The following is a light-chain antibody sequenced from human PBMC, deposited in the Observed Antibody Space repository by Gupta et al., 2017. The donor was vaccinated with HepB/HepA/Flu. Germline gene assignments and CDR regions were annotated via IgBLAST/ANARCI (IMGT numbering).Light chain of an antibody. CDR1: SSNIGSNT. V-gene: IGLV1-44*01. CDR3: TAWADSLHGRV. Sequence: QSVLPQPPSASGTPGQRVTISCSGSSSNIGSNTVNWYQHLPGTAPKLLIHSYDQRPSGVPDRFSGSKSGTSASLAISGLQSEDEADYDCTAWADSLHGRVFGGGTKLTVL. CDR2: SYD. J-gene: IGLJ3*02.